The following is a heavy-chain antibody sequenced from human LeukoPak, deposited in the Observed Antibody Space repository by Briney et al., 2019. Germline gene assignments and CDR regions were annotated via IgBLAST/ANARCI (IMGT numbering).Heavy chain of an antibody. D-gene: IGHD6-19*01. CDR2: INPNSGGT. V-gene: IGHV1-2*02. Sequence: ASVKVSCKASGYTFTSYGISWVRQAPGQGLEWMGWINPNSGGTNYAQKFQGRVTMTRDTSISTAYMELSRLRSDDTAVYYCARVSGSGWYGAFDIWGQGTMVTVSS. CDR1: GYTFTSYG. CDR3: ARVSGSGWYGAFDI. J-gene: IGHJ3*02.